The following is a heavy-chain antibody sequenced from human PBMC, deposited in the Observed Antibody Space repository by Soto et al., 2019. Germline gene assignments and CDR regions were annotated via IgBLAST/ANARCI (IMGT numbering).Heavy chain of an antibody. CDR3: ARRPTYYYDSSGSKAYYYGMDV. CDR2: INHSGST. D-gene: IGHD3-22*01. CDR1: GGSFSGYY. Sequence: TSETLSLTCAVYGGSFSGYYWSWIRQPPGKGLEWIGEINHSGSTNYNPSLKSRVTISVDTSKNQFSLKLSSVTAADTAVYYCARRPTYYYDSSGSKAYYYGMDVWGQGTTVTVSS. J-gene: IGHJ6*02. V-gene: IGHV4-34*01.